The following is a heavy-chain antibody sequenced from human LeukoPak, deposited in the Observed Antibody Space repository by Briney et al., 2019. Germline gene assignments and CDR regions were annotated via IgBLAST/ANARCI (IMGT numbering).Heavy chain of an antibody. J-gene: IGHJ4*02. CDR3: AKDYYDSSGYYYVVDY. CDR1: GFTFSSYG. V-gene: IGHV3-33*06. Sequence: GRSLRLSCAASGFTFSSYGMHWVRQAPGKGLEWVVVIWYDGSNKYYADSVKGRFTISRDNSKNTLYLQMNSLRAEDTAVYYCAKDYYDSSGYYYVVDYWGQGTLVTVSS. D-gene: IGHD3-22*01. CDR2: IWYDGSNK.